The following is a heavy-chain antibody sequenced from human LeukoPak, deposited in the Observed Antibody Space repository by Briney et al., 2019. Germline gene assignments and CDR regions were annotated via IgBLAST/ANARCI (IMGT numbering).Heavy chain of an antibody. D-gene: IGHD4-17*01. J-gene: IGHJ4*02. Sequence: PGGSLRLSCAASGFTFSTYAMSWVRQAPGKGLQWVSAIGGSGYSTYYADSVRGRFTISRDNSKNALYLQMHSLRAEASAVYYCAKNLTVTYFNYWGQGTLVTVSS. V-gene: IGHV3-23*01. CDR3: AKNLTVTYFNY. CDR1: GFTFSTYA. CDR2: IGGSGYST.